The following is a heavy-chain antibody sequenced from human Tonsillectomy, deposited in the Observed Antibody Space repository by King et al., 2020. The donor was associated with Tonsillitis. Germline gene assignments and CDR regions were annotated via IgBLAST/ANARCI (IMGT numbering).Heavy chain of an antibody. Sequence: VQLQESGPGLVKPSETLSLTCTVSGGSVSSGSYYWSWIRQPPGTGLEWIGYIYYSGSTNYNPSLKSRVTISVDTSKNQFSLKLSSVTAADTAVYYCARDLLGRGTMVRVENWYFDLWGRGTLVTVSS. CDR2: IYYSGST. D-gene: IGHD3-10*01. CDR3: ARDLLGRGTMVRVENWYFDL. J-gene: IGHJ2*01. V-gene: IGHV4-61*01. CDR1: GGSVSSGSYY.